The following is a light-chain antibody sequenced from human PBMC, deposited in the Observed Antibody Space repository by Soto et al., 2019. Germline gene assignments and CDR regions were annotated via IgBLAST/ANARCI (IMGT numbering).Light chain of an antibody. J-gene: IGKJ1*01. CDR2: GAS. V-gene: IGKV3-20*01. Sequence: DTVLTQSPGTLSLSPGERASLSCRASQSVSSGNLAWYQQKPGQSPRLLIYGASSRATGIPDRFSGSGSGTDFTLTITRLEPEDFAVYYCQQYGSSPWTFGQGTKVDI. CDR3: QQYGSSPWT. CDR1: QSVSSGN.